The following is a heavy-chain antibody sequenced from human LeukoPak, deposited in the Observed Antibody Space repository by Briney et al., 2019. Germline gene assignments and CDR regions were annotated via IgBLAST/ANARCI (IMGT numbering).Heavy chain of an antibody. V-gene: IGHV4-34*01. Sequence: PSETLSLTCAVYGGSFSGYYWSWIRQPPGKGLEWIGEINHSGSTNYNPSLKSRVTISVDTSKNQFSLKLSSVTAADTAVYYCAGLSSSWPRGGYYYYGMDVWGQGTTVTVSS. CDR2: INHSGST. D-gene: IGHD6-13*01. J-gene: IGHJ6*02. CDR3: AGLSSSWPRGGYYYYGMDV. CDR1: GGSFSGYY.